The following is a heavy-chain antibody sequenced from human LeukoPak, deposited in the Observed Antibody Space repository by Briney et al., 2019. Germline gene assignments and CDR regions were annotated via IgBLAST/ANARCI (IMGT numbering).Heavy chain of an antibody. J-gene: IGHJ4*02. CDR1: GGSFSGYY. CDR2: INHSGST. CDR3: ARGVRAVAGYFDY. Sequence: SETLSLTCAVYGGSFSGYYWSWIRQPPGKGLEWIGEINHSGSTNYDPSLKSRVTISVDTSKNQFSLKLSSVTAADTAVYYCARGVRAVAGYFDYWGQGTLAPSPQ. V-gene: IGHV4-34*01. D-gene: IGHD6-19*01.